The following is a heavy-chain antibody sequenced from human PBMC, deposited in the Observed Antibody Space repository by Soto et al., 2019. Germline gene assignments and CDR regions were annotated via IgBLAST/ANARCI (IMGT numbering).Heavy chain of an antibody. CDR1: GFTFSSYS. J-gene: IGHJ3*02. V-gene: IGHV3-21*01. CDR3: ARQDSGWFVAFDI. Sequence: GGSLRLSCAASGFTFSSYSMNWVRQAPGKGLEWVSSISSSSSYIYYADSVKGRFTISRDNAKNSLYLQMNSLRAEDTAVYYCARQDSGWFVAFDIWGQGTMVTVSS. D-gene: IGHD6-19*01. CDR2: ISSSSSYI.